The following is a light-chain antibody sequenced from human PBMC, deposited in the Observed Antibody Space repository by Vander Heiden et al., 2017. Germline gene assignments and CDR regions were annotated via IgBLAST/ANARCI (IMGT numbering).Light chain of an antibody. V-gene: IGLV1-44*01. J-gene: IGLJ2*01. CDR1: SSNIGSNT. Sequence: QSVLTPPPSASGTPGPRVTISCSGSSSNIGSNTVNWYQQLPGTAPKLLIHSNNQRPSGVPDRFSGSKSGSSASLAISGLQSEDEADYYCAAWDDSLNGLVVFGGGTKLTVV. CDR2: SNN. CDR3: AAWDDSLNGLVV.